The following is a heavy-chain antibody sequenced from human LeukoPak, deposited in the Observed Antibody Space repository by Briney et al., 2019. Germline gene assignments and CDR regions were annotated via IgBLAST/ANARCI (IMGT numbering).Heavy chain of an antibody. V-gene: IGHV1-8*01. Sequence: ASVKVSCKASGYTFTSYDINWVRQATGQGLEWMGWINPNSGNTGYAQKFQGRVTMTRNTSISTAYMELSSLRSEDTAVYYCARGYYYGSGSSHDAFDIWGQGTMVTVSS. D-gene: IGHD3-10*01. CDR3: ARGYYYGSGSSHDAFDI. J-gene: IGHJ3*02. CDR1: GYTFTSYD. CDR2: INPNSGNT.